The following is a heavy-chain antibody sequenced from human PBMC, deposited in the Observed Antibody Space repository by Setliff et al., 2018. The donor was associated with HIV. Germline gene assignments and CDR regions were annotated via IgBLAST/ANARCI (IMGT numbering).Heavy chain of an antibody. CDR3: ARGVRGVVNGMDV. D-gene: IGHD3-10*01. J-gene: IGHJ6*02. Sequence: GGSLRLSCAAPGFSFSSYWMHWVRQAPGKGLVWVSRINTDGSSTSYADSVKGRFTISRDNAKNTLYLQMNSLRAEDTAVYYCARGVRGVVNGMDVWGQGTTVTVSS. CDR2: INTDGSST. CDR1: GFSFSSYW. V-gene: IGHV3-74*01.